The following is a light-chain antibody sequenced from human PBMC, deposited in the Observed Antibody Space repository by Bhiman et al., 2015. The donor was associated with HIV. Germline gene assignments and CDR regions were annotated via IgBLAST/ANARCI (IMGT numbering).Light chain of an antibody. CDR2: ENN. CDR1: SSNIGKNY. V-gene: IGLV1-51*02. J-gene: IGLJ1*01. CDR3: QSYDRDLGGSV. Sequence: QSVLTQPPSVSAAPGQKVNISCSGSSSNIGKNYVSWYQQIPGTAPKVLIYENNKRPSGIPDRFSGSKSGTSATLGIAGLQTGDEADYYCQSYDRDLGGSVFGTGTKVTVL.